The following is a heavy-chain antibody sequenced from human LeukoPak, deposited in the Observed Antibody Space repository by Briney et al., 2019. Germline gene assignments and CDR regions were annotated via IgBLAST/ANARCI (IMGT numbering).Heavy chain of an antibody. V-gene: IGHV3-30*18. Sequence: PGGSLRLSCAASGFTFSSYGMHWVRQAPGKGLEWVAVISYDGGNKYYADSVKGRFTISRDNSKNTLYLQMNSLRAEDTAVYYCAKDRGSSGYYSYWGQGTLVTVSS. CDR1: GFTFSSYG. CDR2: ISYDGGNK. J-gene: IGHJ4*02. CDR3: AKDRGSSGYYSY. D-gene: IGHD3-22*01.